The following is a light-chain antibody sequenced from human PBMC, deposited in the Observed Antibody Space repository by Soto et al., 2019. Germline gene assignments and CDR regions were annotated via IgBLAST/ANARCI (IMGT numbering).Light chain of an antibody. J-gene: IGKJ2*01. CDR1: QSLLHSNGYNY. CDR3: MQALQTPYT. V-gene: IGKV2-28*01. CDR2: LGS. Sequence: DIVLTQSPLSLPVTPGEPASISCRSSQSLLHSNGYNYLDWYLQKPGQSPQLLINLGSNRASGVPDRFSGSGSGTDFTLKISRVEPEDVGVYYCMQALQTPYTFGQGTKLEIK.